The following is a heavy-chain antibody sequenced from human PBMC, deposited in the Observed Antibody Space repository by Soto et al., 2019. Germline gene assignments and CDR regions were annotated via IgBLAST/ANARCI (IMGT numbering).Heavy chain of an antibody. J-gene: IGHJ4*02. CDR3: ARHVKLAYCSSTSCAVLYDY. CDR2: IYYSGST. Sequence: PSETLSVTCTVSGGSISSSSYYWGWIRQLPGKGLEWIGSIYYSGSTYYNPSLKSRVTISVDTSKNQFSLKLSSVTAADTAVYYCARHVKLAYCSSTSCAVLYDYWGQGTLVTVS. D-gene: IGHD2-2*01. V-gene: IGHV4-39*01. CDR1: GGSISSSSYY.